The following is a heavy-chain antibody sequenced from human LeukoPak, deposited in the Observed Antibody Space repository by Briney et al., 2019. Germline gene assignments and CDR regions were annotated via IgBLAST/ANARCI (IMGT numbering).Heavy chain of an antibody. CDR2: INHSGST. J-gene: IGHJ4*02. Sequence: SETLSLTCAVYGGSFSGYYWSWIRQPPGKGQEWIGEINHSGSTNYNPSLKSRVTISVDTSKNQFSLKLSSVTAADTAVYYCARHVSAGRDYWGQGTLVTVSS. D-gene: IGHD6-6*01. V-gene: IGHV4-34*01. CDR3: ARHVSAGRDY. CDR1: GGSFSGYY.